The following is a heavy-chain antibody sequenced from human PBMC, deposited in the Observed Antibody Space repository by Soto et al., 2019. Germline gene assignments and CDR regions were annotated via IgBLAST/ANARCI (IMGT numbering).Heavy chain of an antibody. D-gene: IGHD5-18*01. CDR1: GGSISSYY. CDR2: IYYSGST. V-gene: IGHV4-59*08. CDR3: ARRYGSCFDY. Sequence: QVQLQESGPGLVKPSETLSLTCTVSGGSISSYYWSWIRQPPGKGLEWSGYIYYSGSTNYNPSLKSRLNIPEDTSKHQCPPKLRSVTAADTAVYYGARRYGSCFDYWGQGTLVTVSS. J-gene: IGHJ4*02.